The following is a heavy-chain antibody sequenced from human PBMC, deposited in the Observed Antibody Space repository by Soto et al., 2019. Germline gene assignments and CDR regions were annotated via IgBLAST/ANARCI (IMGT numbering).Heavy chain of an antibody. D-gene: IGHD3-22*01. J-gene: IGHJ5*02. V-gene: IGHV4-4*02. CDR3: ARADYYDSSGYPRATRWFDP. CDR2: IYHSGST. Sequence: SETLSLTCAVSGGSISSSNWWSWVRQPPGKGLEWIGEIYHSGSTNYNPSLKSRVTISVDKSKNQFSLKLSSVTAADTAVYYCARADYYDSSGYPRATRWFDPWGQGTLVTVSS. CDR1: GGSISSSNW.